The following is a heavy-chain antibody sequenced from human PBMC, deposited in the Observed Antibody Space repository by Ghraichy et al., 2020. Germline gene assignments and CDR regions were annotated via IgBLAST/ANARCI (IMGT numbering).Heavy chain of an antibody. D-gene: IGHD2-15*01. CDR3: ARHLRIAACLVAWFDP. CDR1: GGSISSSSHY. CDR2: MSYSENT. V-gene: IGHV4-39*01. Sequence: SETLSLTCTVSGGSISSSSHYWGWIRQPPGKGLEWIGSMSYSENTHYNPSLKSRVTISVDTSKNQFSLKLSSVTAADTAVYYCARHLRIAACLVAWFDPWGQGTLVTVSS. J-gene: IGHJ5*02.